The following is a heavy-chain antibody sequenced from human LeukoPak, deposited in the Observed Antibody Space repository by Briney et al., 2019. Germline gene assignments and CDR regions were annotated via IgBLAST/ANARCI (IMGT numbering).Heavy chain of an antibody. D-gene: IGHD5-24*01. CDR1: GFTFSSYS. V-gene: IGHV3-21*01. CDR2: ISRSSSYI. CDR3: ARDHVEMATSGVDY. J-gene: IGHJ4*02. Sequence: PGGSLRLSCAASGFTFSSYSMNWVRQAPGKGLEWVSSISRSSSYIYYADSVKGRFTISRDNAKNSLYLQMNSLRAEDTAVYYCARDHVEMATSGVDYWGQGTLVTVSS.